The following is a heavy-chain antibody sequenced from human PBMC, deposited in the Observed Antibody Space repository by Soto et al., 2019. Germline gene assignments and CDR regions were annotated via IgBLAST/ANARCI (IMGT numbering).Heavy chain of an antibody. V-gene: IGHV1-18*04. D-gene: IGHD3-3*01. CDR3: ARGQIQSDFDY. CDR1: GYTFTSYG. CDR2: ISAYNDNT. J-gene: IGHJ4*02. Sequence: QVQLVQSGAEVRNPGASVKVSCKASGYTFTSYGLNWVRQAPGQGLEWMGWISAYNDNTYYAHKVQGRVILTIDTSTSTGSMELRSLISDDTAVYYCARGQIQSDFDYWGQGSLVTVSS.